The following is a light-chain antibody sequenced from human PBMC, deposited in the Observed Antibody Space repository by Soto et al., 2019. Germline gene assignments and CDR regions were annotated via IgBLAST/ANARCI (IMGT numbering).Light chain of an antibody. CDR2: DDT. V-gene: IGLV2-23*01. Sequence: QFALTQPASVSGSPGQSMTFSCTGTVGLVSWYQQHSVKVPKLINYDDTKRPSAVSSRFPGSKSGNTASLTNSELQTEDEADYYCCLDAGSRTYVFATGTTVTVI. CDR1: VGL. CDR3: CLDAGSRTYV. J-gene: IGLJ1*01.